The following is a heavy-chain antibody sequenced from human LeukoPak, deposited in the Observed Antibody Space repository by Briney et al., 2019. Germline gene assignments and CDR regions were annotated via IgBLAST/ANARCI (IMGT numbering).Heavy chain of an antibody. CDR1: GYNFTTSW. CDR3: ARHSMDAPSDY. J-gene: IGHJ4*02. D-gene: IGHD2/OR15-2a*01. V-gene: IGHV5-51*01. CDR2: IYPGDSDT. Sequence: GESLKISCKGSGYNFTTSWIGWVRQMPGKGLEWMGIIYPGDSDTRYSPSFHGQVTFSADKSISTAYLHWSSLKASDTARYYCARHSMDAPSDYWGQGTLVTVSS.